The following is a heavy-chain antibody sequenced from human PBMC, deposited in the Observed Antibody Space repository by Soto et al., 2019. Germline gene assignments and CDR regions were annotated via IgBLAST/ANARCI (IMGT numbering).Heavy chain of an antibody. CDR3: ARGVANYDILTGYHSGTSFDY. CDR2: IYYSGST. J-gene: IGHJ4*02. Sequence: SETLSLTCTVSGGSISSGGYYWSWIRQHPGKGLEWIGYIYYSGSTYYNPSLKSRVTISVDTSKNQFSLKLSSVTAADTAVYYCARGVANYDILTGYHSGTSFDYWGQGTLVTVSS. D-gene: IGHD3-9*01. CDR1: GGSISSGGYY. V-gene: IGHV4-31*03.